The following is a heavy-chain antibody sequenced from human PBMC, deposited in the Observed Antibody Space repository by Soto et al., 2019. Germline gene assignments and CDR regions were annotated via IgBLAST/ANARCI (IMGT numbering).Heavy chain of an antibody. J-gene: IGHJ4*02. V-gene: IGHV1-69*01. Sequence: QVQLVQSGAEVKKPGSSVKVSCKASGGTFSSYAISWVRQAPGQGLEWMGGIIPIFGTANYAQKFQGRVTITADESTSKAYMELSSLRSEDTAVYYCARLKRSVAGAHFDYWGQGTLVTVSS. CDR3: ARLKRSVAGAHFDY. CDR2: IIPIFGTA. D-gene: IGHD6-19*01. CDR1: GGTFSSYA.